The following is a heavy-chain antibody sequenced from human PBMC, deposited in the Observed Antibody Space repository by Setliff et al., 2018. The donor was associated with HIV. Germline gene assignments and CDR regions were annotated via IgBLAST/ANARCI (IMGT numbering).Heavy chain of an antibody. Sequence: GASVKVSCKASGYTFTSYALHWVRQAPGQRFEWMGWINAGNGNTKYSQNFQGRVTITRDTSASTAYMELRSLRSEDTAVYYCARSFLGVRGYRYFDYWGQGTLVTVSS. CDR3: ARSFLGVRGYRYFDY. D-gene: IGHD3-22*01. V-gene: IGHV1-3*01. J-gene: IGHJ4*02. CDR2: INAGNGNT. CDR1: GYTFTSYA.